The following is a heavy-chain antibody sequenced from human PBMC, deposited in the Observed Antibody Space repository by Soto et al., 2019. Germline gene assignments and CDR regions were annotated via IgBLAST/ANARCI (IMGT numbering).Heavy chain of an antibody. D-gene: IGHD6-13*01. CDR1: GFTFSSYA. CDR3: AKFNGGIAAAGHDY. V-gene: IGHV3-23*01. Sequence: LRLSCAASGFTFSSYAMSWVRQAPGKGLEWVSAISGSGGSTYYADSVKGRFTISRDNSKNTLYLQMNSLRAEDTAVYYCAKFNGGIAAAGHDYWGQGTLVTVSS. CDR2: ISGSGGST. J-gene: IGHJ4*02.